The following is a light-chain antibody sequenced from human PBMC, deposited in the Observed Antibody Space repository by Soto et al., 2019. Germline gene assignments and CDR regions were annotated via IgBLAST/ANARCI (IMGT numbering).Light chain of an antibody. Sequence: EIVLTQSPGTLSLSPGERATLSCRASQSVSSSYLAWYQQKPGQAPRLLIYGASSRATGIPDRFSGSGSGTDFXLTISRLEPEDFAVYYCQQYGSSPWTFGQGTKVEIK. V-gene: IGKV3-20*01. J-gene: IGKJ1*01. CDR3: QQYGSSPWT. CDR2: GAS. CDR1: QSVSSSY.